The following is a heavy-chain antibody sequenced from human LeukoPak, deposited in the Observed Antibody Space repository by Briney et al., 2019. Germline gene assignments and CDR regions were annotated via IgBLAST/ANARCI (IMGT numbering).Heavy chain of an antibody. CDR2: INGSTTYI. V-gene: IGHV3-21*01. CDR1: GFNFSNYS. J-gene: IGHJ4*02. D-gene: IGHD1-26*01. CDR3: VPSATDY. Sequence: GGSLRLSCAASGFNFSNYSMNWVRQAPGKGLDWVATINGSTTYIYYSESVKGRFIISRDNAKNSLYLQMNSLRVEDTGVYYCVPSATDYWGQGTLVTVSS.